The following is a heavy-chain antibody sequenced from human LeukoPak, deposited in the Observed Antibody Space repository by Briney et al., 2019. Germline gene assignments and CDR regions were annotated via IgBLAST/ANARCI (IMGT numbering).Heavy chain of an antibody. Sequence: GGSLRLSCAASGFTFSDYYMSWIRQAPGKGLEWVSYISSSGSTKYYADSVKGRFTISRDNAKNSLYLQMNSLRAEDTAVYYCARSSSWYRGDIDYWGQGTLVTVSS. CDR3: ARSSSWYRGDIDY. D-gene: IGHD6-13*01. CDR2: ISSSGSTK. CDR1: GFTFSDYY. V-gene: IGHV3-11*01. J-gene: IGHJ4*02.